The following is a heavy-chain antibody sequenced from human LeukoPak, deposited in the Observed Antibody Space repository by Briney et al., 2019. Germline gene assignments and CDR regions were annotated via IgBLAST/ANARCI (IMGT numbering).Heavy chain of an antibody. CDR1: GFTLNSYA. J-gene: IGHJ4*02. Sequence: PGGSLRLSCAASGFTLNSYAMSWVRQAPGKGLDGVSAISGSGGSTYYADSVKGRFTISRDNSKNTLYLQMNSLRAEDTAVYYCAKVGYSSSWYRSGYFDYWGQGTLVTVSS. CDR3: AKVGYSSSWYRSGYFDY. CDR2: ISGSGGST. V-gene: IGHV3-23*01. D-gene: IGHD6-13*01.